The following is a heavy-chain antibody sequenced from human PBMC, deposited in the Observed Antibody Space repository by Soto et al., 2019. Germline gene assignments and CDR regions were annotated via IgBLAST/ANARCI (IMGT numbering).Heavy chain of an antibody. D-gene: IGHD6-6*01. Sequence: SVKVSCKASGYTFTSYGISWVRQAPGQGLEWMGGIIPIFGTANYAQKFQGRVTITADESTSTAYMELSSLRSEDTAVYYCARVSSIAARLGWFDPWGQGTLVTVSS. J-gene: IGHJ5*02. CDR3: ARVSSIAARLGWFDP. CDR2: IIPIFGTA. CDR1: GYTFTSYG. V-gene: IGHV1-69*13.